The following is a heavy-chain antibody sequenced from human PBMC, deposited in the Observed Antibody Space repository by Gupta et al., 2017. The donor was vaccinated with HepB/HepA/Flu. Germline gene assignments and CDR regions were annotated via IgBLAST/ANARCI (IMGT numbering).Heavy chain of an antibody. CDR2: ISGSGDTT. J-gene: IGHJ4*02. CDR1: GFSSSMHG. Sequence: EVKLLESGGGLVQRGGSLRLSCAPSGFSSSMHGMSWFRQAPGKGLQWVSFISGSGDTTYYADSVKGRFSISRDNSNNRVHLLMSSLKVEDTALYYCARNNSPYSFEFWGQGTRATVSS. V-gene: IGHV3-23*01. CDR3: ARNNSPYSFEF. D-gene: IGHD1-14*01.